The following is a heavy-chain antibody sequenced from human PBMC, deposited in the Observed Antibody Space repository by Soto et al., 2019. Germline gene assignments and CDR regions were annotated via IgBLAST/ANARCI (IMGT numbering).Heavy chain of an antibody. V-gene: IGHV4-39*01. J-gene: IGHJ4*02. Sequence: PSETLSLTCSVSGGSISSSTYYWGWIRQPPGKGLEWIATISYRGDTYYNPSLNSRVTISVDTSRNQFSLELRSVTAADTAVYYCARLAFSSGWYRNYYFDNWAQGTLVTVSS. CDR1: GGSISSSTYY. D-gene: IGHD6-19*01. CDR3: ARLAFSSGWYRNYYFDN. CDR2: ISYRGDT.